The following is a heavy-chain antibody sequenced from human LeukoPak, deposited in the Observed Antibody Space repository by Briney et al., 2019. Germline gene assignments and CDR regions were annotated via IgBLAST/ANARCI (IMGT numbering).Heavy chain of an antibody. Sequence: PSETLSLTCTVSGGSISSYYWSWLRQPAGKGLEWIGRIYTSGSTNYNPSLKSRVTMSVDTSKNQFSLKLSSVTAADTAVYYCARGGLLWFGESGSYFDYWGQGTLVTVSS. D-gene: IGHD3-10*01. CDR3: ARGGLLWFGESGSYFDY. CDR2: IYTSGST. CDR1: GGSISSYY. J-gene: IGHJ4*02. V-gene: IGHV4-4*07.